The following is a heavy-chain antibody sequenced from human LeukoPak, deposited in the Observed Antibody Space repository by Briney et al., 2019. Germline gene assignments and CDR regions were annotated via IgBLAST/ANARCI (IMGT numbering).Heavy chain of an antibody. J-gene: IGHJ6*02. CDR3: ARLTTNYFYYYGLDV. CDR2: VYYSGSS. Sequence: PSETLSLTCTVSGGSISSGDYYWSWIRQHPGTGLEWIGYVYYSGSSDYNPSLESRVTISVDTSKSQFSLKLNSVTAADTAVYYCARLTTNYFYYYGLDVWGQGTTVTVSS. V-gene: IGHV4-31*03. D-gene: IGHD4-11*01. CDR1: GGSISSGDYY.